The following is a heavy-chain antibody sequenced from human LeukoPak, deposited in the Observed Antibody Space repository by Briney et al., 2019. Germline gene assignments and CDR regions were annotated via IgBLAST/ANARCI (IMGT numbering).Heavy chain of an antibody. CDR1: GFTFSSYT. Sequence: GGSLRLSCGASGFTFSSYTMHWVRQTPGKGLEWVAVISYDGSNKYYADSVKGRFTISRDNSKNTLYLQINSLRAEDTAVYYCATEDEDYYYYMDVWGKGTTVTVSS. D-gene: IGHD2-15*01. V-gene: IGHV3-30*04. CDR2: ISYDGSNK. CDR3: ATEDEDYYYYMDV. J-gene: IGHJ6*03.